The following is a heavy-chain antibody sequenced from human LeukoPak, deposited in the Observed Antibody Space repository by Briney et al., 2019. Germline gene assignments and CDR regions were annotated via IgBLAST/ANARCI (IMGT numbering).Heavy chain of an antibody. J-gene: IGHJ4*02. V-gene: IGHV4-39*01. D-gene: IGHD6-19*01. CDR1: GGSISSSNCY. CDR2: IYYSGNSGST. CDR3: ARHLQWLVRVDY. Sequence: PSETLSLTCTVSGGSISSSNCYWGWIRQPPGKGLEWIGSIYYSGNSGSTYYNPSLKSRVTISVDTSKNQFSLKLSSVTAADTAVYYCARHLQWLVRVDYGGQGTLVTVSS.